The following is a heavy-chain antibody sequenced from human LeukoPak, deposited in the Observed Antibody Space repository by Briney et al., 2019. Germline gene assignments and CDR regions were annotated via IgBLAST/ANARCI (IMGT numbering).Heavy chain of an antibody. CDR3: ARSNYGDYDLYFDY. V-gene: IGHV4-4*07. D-gene: IGHD4-17*01. CDR2: IYISGST. CDR1: GGSISTYY. J-gene: IGHJ4*02. Sequence: SETLSLTCTVSGGSISTYYWSWIRQPAGQGLEWIGRIYISGSTNYNPSLKSRVTMSVDTSKNQFSLKLSSVTAADTAVYYCARSNYGDYDLYFDYWGQGTLVTVSS.